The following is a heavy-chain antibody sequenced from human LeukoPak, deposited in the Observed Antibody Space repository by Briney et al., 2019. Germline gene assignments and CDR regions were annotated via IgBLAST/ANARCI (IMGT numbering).Heavy chain of an antibody. CDR3: ASFRVGAAGSFDY. D-gene: IGHD1-26*01. V-gene: IGHV1-8*01. J-gene: IGHJ4*02. CDR2: MNPNSGNT. Sequence: ASVKVSCKASGYTFTSYDINWVRQATGQGLEWMGWMNPNSGNTGYAQKFQGRVTMTRNTSISTAYMELSSLRSDDTAVYYCASFRVGAAGSFDYWGQGTLVTVSS. CDR1: GYTFTSYD.